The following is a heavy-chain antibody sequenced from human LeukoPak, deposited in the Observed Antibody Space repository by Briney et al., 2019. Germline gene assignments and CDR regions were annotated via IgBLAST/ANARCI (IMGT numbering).Heavy chain of an antibody. J-gene: IGHJ6*02. CDR1: GFSFSIHG. D-gene: IGHD3-10*01. CDR3: ATLWFGEFFYYYYGMDV. Sequence: PGGSLTLSCAASGFSFSIHGMGWVRRAPGKGLEWVSAISGSGGSTYYADSVKGRFTISRDNSKNTLYLQMNSLRAEDTAVYYCATLWFGEFFYYYYGMDVWGQGTAVTVSS. V-gene: IGHV3-23*01. CDR2: ISGSGGST.